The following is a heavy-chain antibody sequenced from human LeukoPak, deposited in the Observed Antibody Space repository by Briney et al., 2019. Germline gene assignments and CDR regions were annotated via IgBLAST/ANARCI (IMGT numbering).Heavy chain of an antibody. D-gene: IGHD3-10*01. Sequence: AAVTVSFKASGYTFSNYVISWVGQAPGQGLAWMGWISAYNGKTNEAQKLQGRVTMTTDTSTSTAYMELRSLRSDDMAVYYCARVVSGKGIFDYWGQGTLVTVSS. V-gene: IGHV1-18*03. J-gene: IGHJ4*02. CDR3: ARVVSGKGIFDY. CDR2: ISAYNGKT. CDR1: GYTFSNYV.